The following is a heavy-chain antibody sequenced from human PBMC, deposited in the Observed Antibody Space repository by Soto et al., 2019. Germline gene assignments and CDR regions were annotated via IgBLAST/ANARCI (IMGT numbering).Heavy chain of an antibody. Sequence: QVQLVQSGAEVKKPGSSVKVSCNVSAGTLSSYGFNWVRQAPGQGLEWMGGIIPMFGITNHTQKFQDRITISADASTNTVYVELRSLGADDTAIYYCASDRGYGLVNWGRGTLLTVSS. CDR2: IIPMFGIT. CDR3: ASDRGYGLVN. D-gene: IGHD2-15*01. J-gene: IGHJ4*02. CDR1: AGTLSSYG. V-gene: IGHV1-69*12.